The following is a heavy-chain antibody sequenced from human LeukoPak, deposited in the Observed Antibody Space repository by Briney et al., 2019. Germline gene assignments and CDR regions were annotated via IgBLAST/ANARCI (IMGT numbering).Heavy chain of an antibody. Sequence: QPGRSLGLSCAASGFTFDDYAMHWVRQAPGKGLEWVSGISWNSGSIGYADSVKGRFTISRDNAKNSLYLQMNSLRAEDTALYYCAKDVYYYDSSGYYYVRPLGYWGQGTLVTVSS. CDR3: AKDVYYYDSSGYYYVRPLGY. CDR1: GFTFDDYA. CDR2: ISWNSGSI. V-gene: IGHV3-9*01. J-gene: IGHJ4*02. D-gene: IGHD3-22*01.